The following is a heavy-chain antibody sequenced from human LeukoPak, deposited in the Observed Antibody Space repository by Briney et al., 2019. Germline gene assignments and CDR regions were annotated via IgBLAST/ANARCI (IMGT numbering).Heavy chain of an antibody. J-gene: IGHJ6*02. CDR1: GFTFSGYW. CDR2: ITTSGST. CDR3: AKAPVWNYYYGLDV. V-gene: IGHV3-23*01. D-gene: IGHD2-21*01. Sequence: GGSLRLSCAASGFTFSGYWMSWLRHAPGKGLEWVSGITTSGSTYYADSVKGRFTISRENSNNTLYLHMDSLRAGDTAVYYCAKAPVWNYYYGLDVWGQGTTVTVSS.